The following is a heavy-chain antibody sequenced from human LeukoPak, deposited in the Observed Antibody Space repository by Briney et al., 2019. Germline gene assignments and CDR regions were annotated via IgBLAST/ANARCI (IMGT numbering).Heavy chain of an antibody. CDR2: IYTSGST. Sequence: SETLSLTCTVAGGSIGSYYWSWIRQPAGKGLGWIGRIYTSGSTNYNPSLKSRVTMSVDTSKNQFSLKLSSVTAADTAVYYCARDTGGFDYWGQGTLVTVSS. D-gene: IGHD1-26*01. V-gene: IGHV4-4*07. J-gene: IGHJ4*02. CDR1: GGSIGSYY. CDR3: ARDTGGFDY.